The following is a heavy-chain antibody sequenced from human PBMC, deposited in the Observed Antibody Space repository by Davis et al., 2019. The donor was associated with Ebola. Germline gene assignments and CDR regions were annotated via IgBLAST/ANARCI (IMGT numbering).Heavy chain of an antibody. CDR2: IRYDGSNK. Sequence: GESLKISCAASGFTFSSYGMHWVRQAPGKGLEWVAFIRYDGSNKYYADSVKGRFTISRDNSKNTVYLQMNSLRVEDTAVYYCATRDYGDSPGGYYYYGMDVWGQGTTVTVSS. V-gene: IGHV3-30*02. J-gene: IGHJ6*02. CDR1: GFTFSSYG. CDR3: ATRDYGDSPGGYYYYGMDV. D-gene: IGHD4-17*01.